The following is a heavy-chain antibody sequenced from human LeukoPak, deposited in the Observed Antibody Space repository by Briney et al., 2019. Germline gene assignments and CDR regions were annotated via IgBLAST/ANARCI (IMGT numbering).Heavy chain of an antibody. V-gene: IGHV3-23*01. J-gene: IGHJ4*02. D-gene: IGHD6-19*01. CDR1: GFTFSSYA. CDR2: ISGSGETT. Sequence: GGSLRLSCAASGFTFSSYALSWVRQAPGKGLEWVSSISGSGETTFYADSVRGRFTISRDNAKNSLYLQMNSLRAEDTAVYYCARDLMSAHSVAGYWGQGTLVTVSS. CDR3: ARDLMSAHSVAGY.